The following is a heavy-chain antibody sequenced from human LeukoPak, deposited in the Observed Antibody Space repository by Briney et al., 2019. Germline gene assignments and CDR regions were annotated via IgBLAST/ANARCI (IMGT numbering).Heavy chain of an antibody. CDR1: GFTFSQYS. Sequence: GGSLRLTCAASGFTFSQYSINWVRQAPGKGLEWVSHLRYTGETFYADSVKGRFTISRDNVRNSLYLQMNSLRAEDTAMYYCARDAGNSGYGCDLWGQGTLVTVSS. CDR3: ARDAGNSGYGCDL. D-gene: IGHD5-12*01. J-gene: IGHJ5*02. CDR2: LRYTGET. V-gene: IGHV3-48*01.